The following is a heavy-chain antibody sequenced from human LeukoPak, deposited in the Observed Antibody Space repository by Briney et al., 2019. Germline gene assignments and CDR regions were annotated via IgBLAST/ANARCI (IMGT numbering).Heavy chain of an antibody. J-gene: IGHJ6*03. CDR1: GLTVSNYF. V-gene: IGHV3-21*01. CDR3: SRDSYSGNYGNYYYYYMDV. D-gene: IGHD1-26*01. Sequence: SLTLSCAASGLTVSNYFMHWVHPPPGKALDWVSSITNSGSYIFYPAALKGRFTISRDNVQDSLYLQTNSLGPDDTAGYYLSRDSYSGNYGNYYYYYMDVWGKGTTVSIS. CDR2: ITNSGSYI.